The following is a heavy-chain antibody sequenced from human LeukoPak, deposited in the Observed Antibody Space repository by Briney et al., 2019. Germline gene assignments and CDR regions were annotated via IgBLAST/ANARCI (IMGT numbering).Heavy chain of an antibody. D-gene: IGHD6-13*01. CDR1: GGSFSGYY. CDR3: ASRGAYSSNWWVWFDP. CDR2: INHSGST. V-gene: IGHV4-34*01. J-gene: IGHJ5*02. Sequence: PSETLSLTCAVYGGSFSGYYWSWIRQPPGKGLEWIGEINHSGSTNYNPSLKSRVTISVDTSKNQLSLTLASVTAADTAVYYCASRGAYSSNWWVWFDPWGQGTLVTVSS.